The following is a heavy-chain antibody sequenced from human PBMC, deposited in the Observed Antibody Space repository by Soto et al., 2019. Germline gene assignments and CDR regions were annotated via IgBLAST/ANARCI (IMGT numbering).Heavy chain of an antibody. CDR3: AGTTSHYYDSWYFDY. Sequence: AGPTQVNPTQTRTLTCTFSGFSLSTSGGGVGWIRQPPGKALECLALIYWNDDKRYSPSLKTRLTITKDTSKNQVVLTMTNMYPVDTATYYCAGTTSHYYDSWYFDYWGQGTLVTVSS. J-gene: IGHJ4*02. CDR1: GFSLSTSGGG. V-gene: IGHV2-5*01. D-gene: IGHD3-22*01. CDR2: IYWNDDK.